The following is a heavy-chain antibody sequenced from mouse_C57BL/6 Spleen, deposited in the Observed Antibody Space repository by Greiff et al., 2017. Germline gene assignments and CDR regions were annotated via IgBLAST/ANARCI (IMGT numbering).Heavy chain of an antibody. J-gene: IGHJ4*01. CDR3: ARLWNYAMDY. V-gene: IGHV1-64*01. CDR2: IHPNSGST. D-gene: IGHD6-1*01. Sequence: QVQLKQSGAELVKPGASVKLSCKASGYTFTSYWMHWVKQRPGQGLEWIGMIHPNSGSTNYNEKFKSKATLTVDKSSSTAYMQLSSLTSEDSAVYYCARLWNYAMDYWGQGTSVTVSS. CDR1: GYTFTSYW.